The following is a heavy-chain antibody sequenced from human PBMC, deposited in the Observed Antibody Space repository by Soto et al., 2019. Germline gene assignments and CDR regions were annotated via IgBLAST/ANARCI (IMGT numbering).Heavy chain of an antibody. CDR3: AREKSDSRPSWGFDL. CDR1: GYTFTSHW. CDR2: IHPTGDNV. V-gene: IGHV1-46*03. Sequence: ASVKVSCKASGYTFTSHWMHWVRQAPGQGLEWMAVIHPTGDNVIYAQKFQGRVTMTRDTSTNTDYMEKSSLRSEDTDVYYFAREKSDSRPSWGFDLWGQGTLVTVSS. D-gene: IGHD3-22*01. J-gene: IGHJ5*02.